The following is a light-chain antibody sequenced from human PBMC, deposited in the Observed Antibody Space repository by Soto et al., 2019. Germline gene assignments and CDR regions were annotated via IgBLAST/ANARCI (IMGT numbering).Light chain of an antibody. J-gene: IGKJ2*01. CDR2: DAS. CDR3: QQYTRYPYT. V-gene: IGKV1-5*01. Sequence: DIQMTQSPSTLSASVGDRVSISCRASQSLDKWLAWYQQKPGEAPKLLVSDASNLESGVSSRFTGSGSGTEFTLTISSLQPDDFVTYYCQQYTRYPYTFGQGTKVDIK. CDR1: QSLDKW.